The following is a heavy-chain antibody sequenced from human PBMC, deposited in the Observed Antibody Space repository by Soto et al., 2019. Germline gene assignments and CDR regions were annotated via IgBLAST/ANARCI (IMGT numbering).Heavy chain of an antibody. V-gene: IGHV3-23*01. J-gene: IGHJ4*02. CDR1: GFTFSSYA. Sequence: PGGSLRLSCAASGFTFSSYAMSWVRQAPGKGLEWVSAISGIGGSAYYADSVKGRFTISRDNSKNTLFLQMNSLRAEDTAVYYCAGLLGYFDWLSHWGQGTLVTVSS. CDR3: AGLLGYFDWLSH. D-gene: IGHD3-9*01. CDR2: ISGIGGSA.